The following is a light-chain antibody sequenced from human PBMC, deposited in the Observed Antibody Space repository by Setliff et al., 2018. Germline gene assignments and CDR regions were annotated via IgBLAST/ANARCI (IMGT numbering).Light chain of an antibody. J-gene: IGLJ1*01. CDR1: SGSIASYY. CDR2: EDN. Sequence: NFMLTQPHSVSEPPGKTVTISCTRSSGSIASYYVQWYQQRPGSSPTTVIYEDNQRPSGVPDRFSGSIDSSSNSASLTISGLKTEDEADYYCQSYDRSSHVFGTGTKVTVL. CDR3: QSYDRSSHV. V-gene: IGLV6-57*01.